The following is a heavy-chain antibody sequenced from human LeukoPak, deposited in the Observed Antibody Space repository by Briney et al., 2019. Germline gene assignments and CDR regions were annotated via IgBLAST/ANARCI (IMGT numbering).Heavy chain of an antibody. D-gene: IGHD2/OR15-2a*01. J-gene: IGHJ4*02. Sequence: GGSLRLSCAASGFTFSSYGMHWVRQAPGKGLEWVAFIRYDGSNKYYADSVKGRFTIPRDNSENSLYLQMDSLTAEDTAVYYCTRKGSQWDFLVDYWGQGTRVAVSP. V-gene: IGHV3-30*02. CDR2: IRYDGSNK. CDR1: GFTFSSYG. CDR3: TRKGSQWDFLVDY.